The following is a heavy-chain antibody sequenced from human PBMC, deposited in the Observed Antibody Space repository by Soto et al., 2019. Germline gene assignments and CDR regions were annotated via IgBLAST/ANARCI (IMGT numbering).Heavy chain of an antibody. J-gene: IGHJ4*02. CDR2: VFTPGRY. CDR3: ATDLLITPR. V-gene: IGHV4-4*02. CDR1: GGAISAGNW. Sequence: QVQLRESGPGLVEPSTTLSLTCTVGGGAISAGNWWSWLRQSPGKGLQWIGEVFTPGRYNSNPSLKSRVTLSVDTSQNQFSLTLHSVTAADTAVYYCATDLLITPRWGQGTMVSVSS. D-gene: IGHD2-21*01.